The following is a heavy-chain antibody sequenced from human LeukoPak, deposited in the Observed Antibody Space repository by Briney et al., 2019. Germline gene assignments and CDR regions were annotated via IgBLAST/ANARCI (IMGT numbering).Heavy chain of an antibody. CDR1: GFTFSSYG. CDR2: ISYDGSNK. J-gene: IGHJ4*02. V-gene: IGHV3-30*18. CDR3: AKDRDTAMASDY. D-gene: IGHD5-18*01. Sequence: GGSLRLSCAASGFTFSSYGMHWVRQAPGKGLEWVAVISYDGSNKYYADSVKGRFTISRDNSKNTLYLQMNSLRAEDTAVYYCAKDRDTAMASDYWGQGTLVTVSS.